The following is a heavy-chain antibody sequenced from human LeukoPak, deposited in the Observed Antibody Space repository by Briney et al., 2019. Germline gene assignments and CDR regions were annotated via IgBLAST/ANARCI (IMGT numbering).Heavy chain of an antibody. D-gene: IGHD3-3*01. CDR1: GGSISSGDYY. J-gene: IGHJ4*02. V-gene: IGHV4-30-4*01. CDR3: ARGRFVLRFLEWLGNYFDY. CDR2: IYYSGST. Sequence: SETLSLTCTVSGGSISSGDYYWSWIRQPPGKGLEWIGYIYYSGSTYYNPSLKSRVTISVDTSKNQFSLKLSSVTAADTAVHYCARGRFVLRFLEWLGNYFDYWGQGTLVTVSS.